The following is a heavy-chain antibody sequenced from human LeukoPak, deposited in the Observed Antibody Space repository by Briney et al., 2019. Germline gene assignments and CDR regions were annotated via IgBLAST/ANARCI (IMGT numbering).Heavy chain of an antibody. J-gene: IGHJ5*02. CDR3: ARGRGSSSSIWFDP. CDR2: IYYSGST. D-gene: IGHD6-6*01. V-gene: IGHV4-59*01. Sequence: SETLSLTCTVSGGSISSYYWSWIRQPPGKGLEWIGYIYYSGSTNYNPSLKSRVAISVDTSKNQFSLKLSSVTAADTAVYYCARGRGSSSSIWFDPWGQGTLVTVSS. CDR1: GGSISSYY.